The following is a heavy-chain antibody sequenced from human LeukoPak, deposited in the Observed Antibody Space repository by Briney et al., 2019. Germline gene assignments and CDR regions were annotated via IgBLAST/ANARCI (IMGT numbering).Heavy chain of an antibody. Sequence: GASVKVSCKASGYTFTAYYMHWVRQAPGQGLEWMGWINPDSGGTNYAQKFQGRVTMTRDTSISTAYMELNRLTSDDTAVYHCARDRSPAPGRSYGRGHFDYWGQGTLVTVSS. CDR2: INPDSGGT. V-gene: IGHV1-2*02. CDR3: ARDRSPAPGRSYGRGHFDY. CDR1: GYTFTAYY. J-gene: IGHJ4*02. D-gene: IGHD5-18*01.